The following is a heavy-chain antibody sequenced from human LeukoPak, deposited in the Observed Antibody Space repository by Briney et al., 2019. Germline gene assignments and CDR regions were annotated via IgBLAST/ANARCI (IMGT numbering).Heavy chain of an antibody. Sequence: GGSLRLSCAASGFTFSSYWMHWVRQAPGKGLEWVSSISSSSSYIYYADSVKGRFTISRDNAKNSLYLQMNSLRAEDTAVYYCAILQRHSGQSNPSRDYWGQGTLVTVSS. CDR3: AILQRHSGQSNPSRDY. CDR1: GFTFSSYW. V-gene: IGHV3-21*01. D-gene: IGHD2-15*01. CDR2: ISSSSSYI. J-gene: IGHJ4*02.